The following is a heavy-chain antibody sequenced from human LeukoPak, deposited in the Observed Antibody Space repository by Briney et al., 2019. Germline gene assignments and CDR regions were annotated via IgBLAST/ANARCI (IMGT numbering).Heavy chain of an antibody. CDR3: ARDPSDVNALDL. J-gene: IGHJ3*01. D-gene: IGHD2-2*01. Sequence: GASVKVSCKASGYTFTSYYMHWVRQAPGQGLEWMGIVNPSVGSTPYAQGFQGRVTMSSDTSTSTLYMELSSLRSEDTAVYYCARDPSDVNALDLWGQGTMVTVSS. CDR2: VNPSVGST. CDR1: GYTFTSYY. V-gene: IGHV1-46*01.